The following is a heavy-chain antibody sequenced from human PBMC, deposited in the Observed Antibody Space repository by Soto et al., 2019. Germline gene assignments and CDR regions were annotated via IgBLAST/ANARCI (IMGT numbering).Heavy chain of an antibody. D-gene: IGHD5-12*01. CDR1: GGSFSGYH. J-gene: IGHJ4*02. Sequence: QVQLQQWGAGLLKPSETLSLTCAVYGGSFSGYHWSWIRQPPGKGLEWIGEINDSGSTEYNPSLKSRVTISVDTPKNQFSLRLTSVTAADTSVYYCARPSRTSGYLQPGFFDYVGQGTLVTVSS. CDR3: ARPSRTSGYLQPGFFDY. V-gene: IGHV4-34*01. CDR2: INDSGST.